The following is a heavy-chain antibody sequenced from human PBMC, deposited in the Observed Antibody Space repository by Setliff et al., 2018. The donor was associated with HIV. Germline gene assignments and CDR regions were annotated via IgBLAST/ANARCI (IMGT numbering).Heavy chain of an antibody. Sequence: SETLSLTCAVCGGSFTGYFWSWIRQSPGKGLEWIGEINDSGDTNYNPSLKSRVTISVVTSKNQFSLRLTSVTAADTGVYYCARGGLRQWNGVWGQGTTVTVSS. CDR2: INDSGDT. D-gene: IGHD2-8*01. J-gene: IGHJ6*02. CDR1: GGSFTGYF. CDR3: ARGGLRQWNGV. V-gene: IGHV4-34*01.